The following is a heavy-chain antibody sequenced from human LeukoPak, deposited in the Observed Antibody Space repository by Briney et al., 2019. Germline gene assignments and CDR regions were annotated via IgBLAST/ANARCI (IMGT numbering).Heavy chain of an antibody. CDR2: IYYSGST. Sequence: ASETLSLTCTVSGGSISSSSYYWGWIRQPPGKGLEWIGSIYYSGSTYYNPSLKSRVTISVDTSKNQFSLKLSSVTAADTAVYYCAREYSSSSAVLYWGQGTLVTVSS. V-gene: IGHV4-39*07. CDR3: AREYSSSSAVLY. CDR1: GGSISSSSYY. J-gene: IGHJ4*02. D-gene: IGHD6-6*01.